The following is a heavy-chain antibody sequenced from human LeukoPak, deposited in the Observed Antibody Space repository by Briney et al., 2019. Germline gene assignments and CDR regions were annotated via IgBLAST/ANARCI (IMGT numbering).Heavy chain of an antibody. CDR1: GFTFSSYA. Sequence: GGSLRLSCAASGFTFSSYAMSWVRQAPGKGLEWVSAISGSGGSTYYADSVKGRFTISRDNHKNTLYLQMNSLRAEDTAVYYCAKKRGYSYGYADYWGQGTLVTVSS. V-gene: IGHV3-23*01. D-gene: IGHD5-18*01. J-gene: IGHJ4*02. CDR2: ISGSGGST. CDR3: AKKRGYSYGYADY.